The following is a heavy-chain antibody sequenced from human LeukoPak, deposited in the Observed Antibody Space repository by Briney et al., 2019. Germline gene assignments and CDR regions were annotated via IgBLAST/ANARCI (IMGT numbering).Heavy chain of an antibody. D-gene: IGHD3-3*01. J-gene: IGHJ4*02. Sequence: PGGSLRLSCVASGSTFRSYAMSWVRQAPGKGLEWVSGISGGGGSTYYADSVKGRFTISRDNSKNTLYLQMNSLRAEDTAVYYCAKGMIFGVAPGYWGQGTLFTVSS. CDR3: AKGMIFGVAPGY. CDR1: GSTFRSYA. V-gene: IGHV3-23*01. CDR2: ISGGGGST.